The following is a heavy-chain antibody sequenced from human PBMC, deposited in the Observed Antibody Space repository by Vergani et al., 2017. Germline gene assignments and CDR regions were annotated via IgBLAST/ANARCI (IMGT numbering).Heavy chain of an antibody. J-gene: IGHJ4*02. CDR2: VFYGGRT. CDR1: GGSISTSSYA. D-gene: IGHD2-21*01. Sequence: QLQLQESGPGLVTPSETLSLTCTVSGGSISTSSYAWGWIRQPPGKTLEWIGTVFYGGRTSYNPSLKSRVTLSLDTSKKQISLHLTSVTAADTAVYYCARHISVVRPSSMTAFDYWGQGTLVTVSS. V-gene: IGHV4-39*01. CDR3: ARHISVVRPSSMTAFDY.